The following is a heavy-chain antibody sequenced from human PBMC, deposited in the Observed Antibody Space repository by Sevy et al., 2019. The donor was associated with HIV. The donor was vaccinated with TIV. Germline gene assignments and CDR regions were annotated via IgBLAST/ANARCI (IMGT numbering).Heavy chain of an antibody. CDR1: GFAFSSYA. J-gene: IGHJ4*02. CDR3: AKSPPGGSTSPSFDC. V-gene: IGHV3-23*01. D-gene: IGHD1-26*01. Sequence: LSLTCAASGFAFSSYAMSWVRQAPGKGLEWVSAISGSGGSSYYADSVKGRFTISRDNSKNMLYMQMNSLRAEDTAVYYCAKSPPGGSTSPSFDCWGQGTLVTVSS. CDR2: ISGSGGSS.